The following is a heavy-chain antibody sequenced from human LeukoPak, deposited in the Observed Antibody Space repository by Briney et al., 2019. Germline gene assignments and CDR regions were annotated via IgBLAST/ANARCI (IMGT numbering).Heavy chain of an antibody. V-gene: IGHV1-2*02. CDR3: ARPSYGDLYYYYMDV. D-gene: IGHD5-18*01. CDR1: GYTFTGYY. J-gene: IGHJ6*03. Sequence: ASVKVSCKASGYTFTGYYMHWVRQAPGQGLEWMGWINPNSGGTNYAQKFQGRVTMTRDTSISTAYMELSRLRSEDTAVYYCARPSYGDLYYYYMDVWGKGTTVTVSS. CDR2: INPNSGGT.